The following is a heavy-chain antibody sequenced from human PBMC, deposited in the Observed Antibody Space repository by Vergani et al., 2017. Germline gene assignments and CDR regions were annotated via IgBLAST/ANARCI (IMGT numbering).Heavy chain of an antibody. CDR1: GFTFSSYA. J-gene: IGHJ4*02. CDR2: ISYDGSNK. V-gene: IGHV3-30*01. Sequence: QVQLVESGGGVVQPGRSLRLSCAASGFTFSSYAMHWVRQAPGQGLEWVAVISYDGSNKYYADSVKGRFTISRDNSKNTLYLQMNSLRAEDTAVYYCATDYDFWSGYYEEVAYWGQGTLVTVSS. D-gene: IGHD3-3*01. CDR3: ATDYDFWSGYYEEVAY.